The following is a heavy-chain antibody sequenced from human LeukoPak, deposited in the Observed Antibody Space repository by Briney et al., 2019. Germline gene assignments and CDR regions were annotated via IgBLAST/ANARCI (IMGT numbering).Heavy chain of an antibody. Sequence: SETLSLTCTVSGGSISSYYWSWIWQPPGKGLEWIGYIYYSGSTNYNPSLKSRVTISVDTSKNQFSLKLSSVTAADTAVYYCARGGRYYYGSGSYGNWFDPWGQGTLVTVSS. CDR1: GGSISSYY. CDR2: IYYSGST. J-gene: IGHJ5*02. V-gene: IGHV4-59*01. D-gene: IGHD3-10*01. CDR3: ARGGRYYYGSGSYGNWFDP.